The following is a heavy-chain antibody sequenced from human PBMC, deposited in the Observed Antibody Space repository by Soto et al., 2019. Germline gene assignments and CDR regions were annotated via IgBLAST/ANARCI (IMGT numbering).Heavy chain of an antibody. Sequence: GGSLRLSCAASTFTFSFFDIYWVRQTPGRGLEWVAVISYDGSNKYYADSVKGRFTISRDNSKNTLYLQMNSLTAEDTAVYACVKGGWLDCWGKGTLVPVYS. CDR2: ISYDGSNK. CDR3: VKGGWLDC. J-gene: IGHJ5*01. V-gene: IGHV3-30-3*02. D-gene: IGHD3-16*01. CDR1: TFTFSFFD.